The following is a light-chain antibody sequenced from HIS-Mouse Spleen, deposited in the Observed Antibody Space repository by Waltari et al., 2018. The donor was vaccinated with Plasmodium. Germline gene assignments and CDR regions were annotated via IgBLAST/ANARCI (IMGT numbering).Light chain of an antibody. Sequence: SYELTQPPSVSVSPGQTARITCSRDASPQQSASWYQQHSGQAPVLVIYEDSKRPSGIPERFSGSSSGTMATLTISGAQVEDEADYYCYSTDSSGNHRVFGGGTKLTVL. CDR1: ASPQQS. V-gene: IGLV3-10*01. CDR3: YSTDSSGNHRV. CDR2: EDS. J-gene: IGLJ3*02.